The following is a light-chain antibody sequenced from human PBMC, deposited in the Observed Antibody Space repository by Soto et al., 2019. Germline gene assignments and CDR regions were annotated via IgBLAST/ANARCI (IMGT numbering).Light chain of an antibody. CDR1: QSVSSSY. J-gene: IGKJ3*01. CDR3: QQYGSSSFT. Sequence: EMVLTQSPGNLSLSRGERATLSCRASQSVSSSYLAWYQQKPGQAPRLLIYGASSRATGIPDRFSGSGSGTDFTLTISRLEPEDFAVYYCQQYGSSSFTFGPGTKVDIK. CDR2: GAS. V-gene: IGKV3-20*01.